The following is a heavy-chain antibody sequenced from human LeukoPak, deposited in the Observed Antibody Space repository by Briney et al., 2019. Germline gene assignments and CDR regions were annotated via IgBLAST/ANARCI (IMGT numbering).Heavy chain of an antibody. CDR3: ARGGQWPVDY. CDR2: IKQGGSEK. V-gene: IGHV3-7*01. D-gene: IGHD6-19*01. J-gene: IGHJ4*02. CDR1: GFTFSSYY. Sequence: GGSLRLSCAASGFTFSSYYMSWVRQAPGKGLEWVANIKQGGSEKYYVDSVKGRFTISRDNAKNSLYLQMNSLRAEDTAVYYCARGGQWPVDYWGRGTLVTVSS.